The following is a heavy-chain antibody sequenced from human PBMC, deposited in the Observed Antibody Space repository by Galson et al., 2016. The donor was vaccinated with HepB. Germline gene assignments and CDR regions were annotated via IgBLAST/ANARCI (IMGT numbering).Heavy chain of an antibody. D-gene: IGHD2-2*01. CDR2: IWPDGSDE. Sequence: SLRLSCAASGFTFSSRGMHWVRQAPGKGLEWVAVIWPDGSDEKYGDSVQGRFRISRDDSKNTLYLQMNSLRAEDTAVYYCTKEGADCSSSRCRYYMDVWGRGTTVTVSS. CDR3: TKEGADCSSSRCRYYMDV. CDR1: GFTFSSRG. J-gene: IGHJ6*03. V-gene: IGHV3-33*06.